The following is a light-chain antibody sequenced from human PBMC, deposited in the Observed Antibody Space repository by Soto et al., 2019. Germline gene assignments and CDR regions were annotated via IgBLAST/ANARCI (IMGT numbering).Light chain of an antibody. Sequence: QSALTQPRSVSGSPGQSVTISCTGTSSNVGGYTYVSWYQQHPGIAPQLIIYDVTKRPSGVPDPFSGSKSGNTASLTISGLQAEDEADYYCCSYAGSYSWVFGGGTKVTVL. CDR3: CSYAGSYSWV. CDR2: DVT. CDR1: SSNVGGYTY. V-gene: IGLV2-11*01. J-gene: IGLJ3*02.